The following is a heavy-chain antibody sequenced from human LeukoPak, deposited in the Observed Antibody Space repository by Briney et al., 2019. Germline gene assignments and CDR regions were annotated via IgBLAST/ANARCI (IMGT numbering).Heavy chain of an antibody. CDR2: ISSSSRYI. V-gene: IGHV3-21*01. J-gene: IGHJ2*01. D-gene: IGHD1-26*01. Sequence: GGALILCCAASGFTFSSYTINSVRQAPGKGLEWVSSISSSSRYIFYADSVKGRFTISRDNAKNSLYLQMNSLRAEETSVYYCARGEVRVATSPSYWYFGLWGRGTLVTVSS. CDR1: GFTFSSYT. CDR3: ARGEVRVATSPSYWYFGL.